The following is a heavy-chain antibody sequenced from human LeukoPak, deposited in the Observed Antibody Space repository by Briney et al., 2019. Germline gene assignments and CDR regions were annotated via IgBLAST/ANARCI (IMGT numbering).Heavy chain of an antibody. Sequence: GGSLRLSCAASGFTFSSYYMHWVRQAPGKGLEWVAVISYDGSKKYYADSVKGRFTISRDSSENTLYLQMNSLTSEDTAVYYCARGWARVITITADHWGQGTLVTVSS. CDR2: ISYDGSKK. CDR1: GFTFSSYY. CDR3: ARGWARVITITADH. D-gene: IGHD5-12*01. J-gene: IGHJ5*02. V-gene: IGHV3-30-3*01.